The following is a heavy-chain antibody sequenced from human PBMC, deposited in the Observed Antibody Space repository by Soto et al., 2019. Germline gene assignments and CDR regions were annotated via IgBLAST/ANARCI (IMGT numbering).Heavy chain of an antibody. J-gene: IGHJ4*02. CDR1: GFTFSNYA. CDR3: AKGPPLGEWPPRGFDF. CDR2: ISATGGST. Sequence: EVQLLESGGGLVQPGGSLRLSCAVSGFTFSNYALNWVRQAPGKGLEWVSLISATGGSTYYADSVQGRFTISRDNSKSTLYLQMNSLRAEDMAVYYCAKGPPLGEWPPRGFDFWGQGTLVTVSS. V-gene: IGHV3-23*01. D-gene: IGHD3-16*01.